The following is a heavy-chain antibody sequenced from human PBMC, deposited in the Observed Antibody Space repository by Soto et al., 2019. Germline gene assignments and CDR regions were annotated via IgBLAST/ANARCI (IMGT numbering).Heavy chain of an antibody. CDR3: ARGVDSWSGYLF. Sequence: SETLSLTCALYGGSFAGYYWSWIRQSPGKGLEWIGEIHHSGSTKYNPSLKSRVSLSVDTSTKQFSGKMTSMNAADRGVYYCARGVDSWSGYLFWGQGTPVTVSS. CDR2: IHHSGST. J-gene: IGHJ4*02. D-gene: IGHD3-3*01. V-gene: IGHV4-34*01. CDR1: GGSFAGYY.